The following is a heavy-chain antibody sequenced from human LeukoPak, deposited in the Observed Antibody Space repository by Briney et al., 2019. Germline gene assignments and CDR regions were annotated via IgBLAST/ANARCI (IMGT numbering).Heavy chain of an antibody. V-gene: IGHV1-18*01. J-gene: IGHJ6*03. Sequence: GASVKVSCKASGYTFTSYGISWVRQAPGQGLEWMGWISAYNGNTNYAQKLQGRVTMTTDTSTSTAYMELRSLRSDDTAVYYCASWAMVRGVIPHNYYYMDVWGKGTTVTISS. CDR1: GYTFTSYG. D-gene: IGHD3-10*01. CDR2: ISAYNGNT. CDR3: ASWAMVRGVIPHNYYYMDV.